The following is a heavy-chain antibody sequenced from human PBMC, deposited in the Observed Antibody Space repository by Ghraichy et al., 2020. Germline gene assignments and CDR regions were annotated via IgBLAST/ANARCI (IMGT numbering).Heavy chain of an antibody. CDR2: INSDGSST. D-gene: IGHD3-3*01. CDR1: GFTFSSYW. Sequence: GALRLSCAASGFTFSSYWMHWVRQAPGKGLVWVSRINSDGSSTSYADSVKGRFTISRDNAKNTLYLQMNSLRAEDTAVYYCARDYDFWSGYSLYYYYYGMDVWGQGTTVTVSS. V-gene: IGHV3-74*01. J-gene: IGHJ6*02. CDR3: ARDYDFWSGYSLYYYYYGMDV.